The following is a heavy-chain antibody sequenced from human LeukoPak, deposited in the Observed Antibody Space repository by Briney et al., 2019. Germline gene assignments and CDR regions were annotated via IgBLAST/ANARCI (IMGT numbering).Heavy chain of an antibody. CDR2: IYSSGST. V-gene: IGHV4-4*07. CDR3: ARDIYGYSDY. D-gene: IGHD5-18*01. CDR1: GGSISSYY. J-gene: IGHJ4*02. Sequence: PSETLSLTCTVSGGSISSYYWSWIRQPAGKGLEWIGRIYSSGSTNYSPSLNSRVTMSVDTSKNQFSLRLSSVTAADTAVYYCARDIYGYSDYWGQGTLVTVSS.